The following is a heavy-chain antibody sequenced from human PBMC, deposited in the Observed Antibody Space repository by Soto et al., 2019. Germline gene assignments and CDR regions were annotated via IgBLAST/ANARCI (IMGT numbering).Heavy chain of an antibody. Sequence: ASVKVSCKASGYTFTSYAMHWVRQAPGQRLEWMGWINAGNGNTKYSQKFQGRVTITRDTSASTAYMELSSLRSEDTAVYYCARLGPYDSGSYSFRYNWFDPWGQGTLVTVSS. V-gene: IGHV1-3*01. CDR2: INAGNGNT. D-gene: IGHD3-10*01. CDR1: GYTFTSYA. J-gene: IGHJ5*02. CDR3: ARLGPYDSGSYSFRYNWFDP.